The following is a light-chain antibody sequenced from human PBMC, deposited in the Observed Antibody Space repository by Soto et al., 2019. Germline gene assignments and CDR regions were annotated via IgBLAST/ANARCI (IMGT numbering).Light chain of an antibody. CDR1: HPININ. J-gene: IGKJ4*01. Sequence: DIHMTQSPSSLSASVGDRVTITCRASHPININLVWFQQKPGKAPKSLIYAATNLQSGVPSRFSVSGGGTDFSLTISSLQPEDVATYYCQQYQRYPPSFGGGTKLEIK. CDR2: AAT. CDR3: QQYQRYPPS. V-gene: IGKV1-16*01.